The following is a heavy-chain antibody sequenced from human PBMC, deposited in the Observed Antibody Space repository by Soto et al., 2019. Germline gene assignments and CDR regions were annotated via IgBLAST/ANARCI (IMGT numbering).Heavy chain of an antibody. Sequence: QVHLVESGGGVVQPGGSLRLSCAASGFTFSSYAIHWVRQAPGKGLEWVAIIWFDGSNKYYADSVKGRFSISRDNSTNTLCLQMDSLRAEDTAVYYCARGQLPAATTYFDFWGQGTLVIVSS. V-gene: IGHV3-33*01. D-gene: IGHD2-15*01. CDR1: GFTFSSYA. CDR3: ARGQLPAATTYFDF. CDR2: IWFDGSNK. J-gene: IGHJ4*02.